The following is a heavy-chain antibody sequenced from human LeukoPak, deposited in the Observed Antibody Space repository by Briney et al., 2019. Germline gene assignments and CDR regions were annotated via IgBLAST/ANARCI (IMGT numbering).Heavy chain of an antibody. Sequence: PGGSLRLSCAASGFTFSSYSMNWVRQAPGKGLEWVSSISSSSSYIYYADSVKGRFTISRDNAKNSLYLQMNGLRAEDTAVYYCAREQDTYYHDSRGHDAFDIWGQGTMVTVSS. CDR1: GFTFSSYS. CDR3: AREQDTYYHDSRGHDAFDI. D-gene: IGHD3-22*01. CDR2: ISSSSSYI. J-gene: IGHJ3*02. V-gene: IGHV3-21*01.